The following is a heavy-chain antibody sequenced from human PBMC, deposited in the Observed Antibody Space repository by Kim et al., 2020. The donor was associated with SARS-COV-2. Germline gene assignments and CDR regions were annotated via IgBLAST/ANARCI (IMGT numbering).Heavy chain of an antibody. CDR2: INHSGST. V-gene: IGHV4-34*01. CDR3: ARVLELYSGYLN. Sequence: SETLSLTCAVYGGSFSGYYWSWIRQPPGKGLEWIGEINHSGSTNYNPSLKSRVTISVDTSKNQFSLKLSSVTAADTAVYYCARVLELYSGYLNWGQGTLV. CDR1: GGSFSGYY. D-gene: IGHD5-12*01. J-gene: IGHJ4*02.